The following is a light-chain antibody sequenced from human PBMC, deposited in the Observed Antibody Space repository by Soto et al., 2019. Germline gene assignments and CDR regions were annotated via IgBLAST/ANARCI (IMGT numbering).Light chain of an antibody. CDR1: TSDVGGYTY. Sequence: QSALTQPRSVSGSPGQSVTISCTGTTSDVGGYTYVSWYQHHPGKAPKLLIYDVNKRPSGVPARFSGSKSVNTASLTISGLQTEDEADYYCCSYAGKYTWIFGGGTKVTVL. V-gene: IGLV2-11*01. CDR3: CSYAGKYTWI. CDR2: DVN. J-gene: IGLJ2*01.